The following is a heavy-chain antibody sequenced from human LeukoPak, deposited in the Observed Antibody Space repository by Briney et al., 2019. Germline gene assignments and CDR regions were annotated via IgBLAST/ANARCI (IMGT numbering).Heavy chain of an antibody. CDR1: GYTLTELS. D-gene: IGHD6-13*01. J-gene: IGHJ1*01. V-gene: IGHV1-24*01. CDR3: AKDQHPDSSSWYMKGYFQH. CDR2: FDPEDGET. Sequence: ASVKVSCKVSGYTLTELSIHWVRPAPGKGLEWMGGFDPEDGETIYAQKFQGRVTMTEDTSTDTPYMELSGLRSEDTAVYYCAKDQHPDSSSWYMKGYFQHWGQGTLVTVSS.